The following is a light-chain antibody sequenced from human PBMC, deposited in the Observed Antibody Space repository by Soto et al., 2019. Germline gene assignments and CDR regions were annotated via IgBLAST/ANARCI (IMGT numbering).Light chain of an antibody. CDR3: QQYNNWPSIT. Sequence: EIVMTQSPATLSVSPGERATLSCRASQSVSSNLAWYQHKPGQAXRLLIYGASTRATGIPARFSGSGSGTEFTLTISSLQSEDFAVYYCQQYNNWPSITFGQGTRLEIK. V-gene: IGKV3-15*01. CDR1: QSVSSN. J-gene: IGKJ5*01. CDR2: GAS.